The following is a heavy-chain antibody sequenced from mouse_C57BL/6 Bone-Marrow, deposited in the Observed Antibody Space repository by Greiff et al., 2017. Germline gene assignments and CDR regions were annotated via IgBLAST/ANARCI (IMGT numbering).Heavy chain of an antibody. CDR2: IYPGGGYT. CDR1: GYTFTNYW. J-gene: IGHJ1*03. D-gene: IGHD1-2*01. V-gene: IGHV1-63*01. CDR3: ARYDGHWYFDV. Sequence: QVQLKESGAELVRPGTSVKMSCKASGYTFTNYWIGWAKQRPGHGLEWIGDIYPGGGYTNYNEKFKGKATLTADKSSSTAYMQFSSLTSEDSAIYYCARYDGHWYFDVWGTGTTVTVSS.